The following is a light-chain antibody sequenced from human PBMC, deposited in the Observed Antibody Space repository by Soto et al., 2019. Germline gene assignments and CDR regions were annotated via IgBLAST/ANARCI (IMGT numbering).Light chain of an antibody. V-gene: IGKV3-20*01. CDR1: QSVSSY. J-gene: IGKJ3*01. CDR3: QQYGSSSFT. CDR2: GAS. Sequence: EIVMTQSPATLSVSPGERATLSCRASQSVSSYLAWYQQKPGQGPRVLIYGASSRATGIPDRFSGSGSGTDFTPTISRLEPEDFAVYYCQQYGSSSFTFGPGTKVDIK.